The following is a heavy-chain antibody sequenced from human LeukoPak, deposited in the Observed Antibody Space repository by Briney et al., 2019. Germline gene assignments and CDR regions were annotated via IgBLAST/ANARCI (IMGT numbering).Heavy chain of an antibody. V-gene: IGHV1-18*01. D-gene: IGHD6-19*01. J-gene: IGHJ4*02. Sequence: GASVEVSCKASGYTFTTYGISWVRQAPGQGLEWMGWISAYNGNTNYAQKLQGRVTMTTDTSTSTAYMGLRSLRSDDTAVYYCARDYSSGWPNFDYWGQGTLVTFSS. CDR2: ISAYNGNT. CDR3: ARDYSSGWPNFDY. CDR1: GYTFTTYG.